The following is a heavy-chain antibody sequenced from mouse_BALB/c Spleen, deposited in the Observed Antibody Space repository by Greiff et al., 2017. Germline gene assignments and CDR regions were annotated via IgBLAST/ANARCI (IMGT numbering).Heavy chain of an antibody. CDR3: AREGKKDAMDY. Sequence: EVKLVESGPGLVKPSQSLSLTCSITGYSITSGYYWNWIRQFPGNKLEWMGYISYDGSNNYNPSLKNRISITRDTSKNQFFLKLNSVTTEDTATYYCAREGKKDAMDYWGQGTSVTVSS. V-gene: IGHV3-6*02. CDR2: ISYDGSN. J-gene: IGHJ4*01. CDR1: GYSITSGYY.